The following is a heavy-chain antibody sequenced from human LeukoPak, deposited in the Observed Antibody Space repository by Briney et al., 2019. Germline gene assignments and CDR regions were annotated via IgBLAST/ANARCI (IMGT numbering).Heavy chain of an antibody. D-gene: IGHD4-4*01. CDR3: ARGTKLSTVTNDAFDI. Sequence: ASVKVSCKASGYTFTSSYMHWVRQAPGQGLEWMGIINPSGGSTSYAQKFQGRVTMTRDTSTSTVYMELSSLRSEDTAVYYCARGTKLSTVTNDAFDIWGQGTMVTVSS. V-gene: IGHV1-46*01. J-gene: IGHJ3*02. CDR2: INPSGGST. CDR1: GYTFTSSY.